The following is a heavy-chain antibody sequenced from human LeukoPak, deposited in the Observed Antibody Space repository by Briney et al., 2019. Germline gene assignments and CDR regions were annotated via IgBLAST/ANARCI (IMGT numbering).Heavy chain of an antibody. Sequence: SETLSLTCAVYGGSFSGYYWSWIRQPPGKGLEWIGEINHSGSTNYNPSLKSRVTISVDTSKNQFSLKLSSVTAADTAVYYCARVSGYGDYVLGYWGQGTLVTVSS. D-gene: IGHD4-17*01. CDR2: INHSGST. J-gene: IGHJ4*02. CDR1: GGSFSGYY. CDR3: ARVSGYGDYVLGY. V-gene: IGHV4-34*01.